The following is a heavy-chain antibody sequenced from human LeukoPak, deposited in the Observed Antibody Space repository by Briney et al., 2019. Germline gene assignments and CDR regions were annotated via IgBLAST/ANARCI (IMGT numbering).Heavy chain of an antibody. CDR1: GFTFSSYA. D-gene: IGHD5-12*01. Sequence: GRSLRLSCAASGFTFSSYAMHWVRQAPGKGLEWVALISYDASSKYYADSVKGRSTISRDNSKNTLHLQMNSLRAEDTAVYYCATDPSGYDRSFWGQGTLVTVSS. CDR3: ATDPSGYDRSF. CDR2: ISYDASSK. V-gene: IGHV3-30-3*01. J-gene: IGHJ4*02.